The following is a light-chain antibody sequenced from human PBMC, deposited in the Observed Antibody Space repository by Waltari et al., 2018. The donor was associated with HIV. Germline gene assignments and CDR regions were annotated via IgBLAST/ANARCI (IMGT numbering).Light chain of an antibody. CDR3: SSYARSSVL. Sequence: QSALTQPASVSGSPGQSITISCTGSSSDLGRYKVVSWYQQHPGKVPKLMIFEVDSRPSGVSNRFSGSKSDNTASLTISGLQAEDEATYYCSSYARSSVLFGGGTKVTVL. J-gene: IGLJ2*01. CDR2: EVD. V-gene: IGLV2-23*02. CDR1: SSDLGRYKV.